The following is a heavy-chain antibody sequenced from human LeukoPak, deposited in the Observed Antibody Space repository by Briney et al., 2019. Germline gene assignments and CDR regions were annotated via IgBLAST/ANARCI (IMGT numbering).Heavy chain of an antibody. CDR3: AGEYCSSTSYTAFDI. D-gene: IGHD2-2*01. CDR2: INHSGST. CDR1: GGSFSGYY. V-gene: IGHV4-34*01. Sequence: SETLSLTCAVYGGSFSGYYWSWIRQPPGKGLEWIGEINHSGSTNYNPSLKSRVTISVDTSKNQFSLKLSSVTAADTAVYYCAGEYCSSTSYTAFDIWGQGTMVTVSS. J-gene: IGHJ3*02.